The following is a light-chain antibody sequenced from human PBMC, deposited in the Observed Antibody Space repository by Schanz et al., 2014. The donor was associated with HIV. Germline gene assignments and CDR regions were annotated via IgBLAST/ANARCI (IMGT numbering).Light chain of an antibody. CDR2: ANT. CDR3: AVWDDTLKGHV. CDR1: RSNIGTGFD. J-gene: IGLJ2*01. Sequence: QSVLTQPPSVSGAPGQRVTISCTGTRSNIGTGFDVHWYQLLPGTAPKVLIFANTHRPSGVPDRFSGSKSGTSVSLAISGLQSEDEADYYCAVWDDTLKGHVFGGGTKLTVL. V-gene: IGLV1-40*01.